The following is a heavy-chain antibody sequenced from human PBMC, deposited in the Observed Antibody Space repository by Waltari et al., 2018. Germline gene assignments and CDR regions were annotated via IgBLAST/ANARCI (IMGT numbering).Heavy chain of an antibody. D-gene: IGHD3-16*02. V-gene: IGHV4-59*01. CDR2: IYYSGST. J-gene: IGHJ3*02. CDR3: ARVNVMITFGGVIVDAFDI. Sequence: QVQLQESGPGLVKPSETLSLTCTVSGGSISSYYWSWIRQPPGKGLEWIGYIYYSGSTNTNPSLKSRVTISVDTSKNQFSLKLSSVTAADTAVYYCARVNVMITFGGVIVDAFDIWGQGTMVTVSS. CDR1: GGSISSYY.